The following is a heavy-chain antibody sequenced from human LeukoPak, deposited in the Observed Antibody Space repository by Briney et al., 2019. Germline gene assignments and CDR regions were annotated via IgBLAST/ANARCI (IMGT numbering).Heavy chain of an antibody. V-gene: IGHV3-21*01. CDR3: ARRVVGATTKFDY. J-gene: IGHJ4*02. Sequence: GGSLRLSCAASGFTFSSYGMHWVRQAPGKGLEWVSSISSSTYIYYADSVKGRFTISRDNAKNSLYLQMNSLRAEDTAVYYCARRVVGATTKFDYWGQGTLVTVSS. D-gene: IGHD1-26*01. CDR2: ISSSTYI. CDR1: GFTFSSYG.